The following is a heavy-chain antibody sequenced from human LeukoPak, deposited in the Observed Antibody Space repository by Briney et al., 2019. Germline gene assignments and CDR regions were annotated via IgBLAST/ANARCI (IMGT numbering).Heavy chain of an antibody. J-gene: IGHJ6*03. CDR1: GYTFTSYG. V-gene: IGHV1-18*01. CDR2: ISAYNGNT. CDR3: ARAVTIFGVVIYYYYMDV. D-gene: IGHD3-3*01. Sequence: ASVKVSCKASGYTFTSYGISWVRQAPGQGLEWMGWISAYNGNTNYAQKLQGRVTMTTDTSTSTAYMELRSLRSDDTAVYYCARAVTIFGVVIYYYYMDVWGKGTTVTVSS.